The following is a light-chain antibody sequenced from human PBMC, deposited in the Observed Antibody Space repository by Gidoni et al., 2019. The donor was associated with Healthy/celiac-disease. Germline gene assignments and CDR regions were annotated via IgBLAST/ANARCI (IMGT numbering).Light chain of an antibody. CDR1: SLRSYY. V-gene: IGLV3-19*01. J-gene: IGLJ2*01. CDR3: NSRDSSGNHLV. Sequence: SSELTQDPAVSVALGQTVRITCQGDSLRSYYASCYQQKPGQAPVLVIYGKNNRPSGIPDRFSGSSSGNTASLTITGAQAEDEADYYCNSRDSSGNHLVFGGGTKLT. CDR2: GKN.